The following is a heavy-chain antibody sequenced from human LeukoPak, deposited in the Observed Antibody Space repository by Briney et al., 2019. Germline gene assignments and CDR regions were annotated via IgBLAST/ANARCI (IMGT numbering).Heavy chain of an antibody. CDR2: IKQDGSEK. D-gene: IGHD1-26*01. Sequence: GSLRLSCAASGFTFSSYWMSWVRQAPGKGLEWVANIKQDGSEKYYVDSVKGRFTISRDNAKNSLYLQMNSLRAEDTAVYYCARDSQLEWEPSIWFDPWGQGTLVTVSS. CDR1: GFTFSSYW. CDR3: ARDSQLEWEPSIWFDP. J-gene: IGHJ5*02. V-gene: IGHV3-7*01.